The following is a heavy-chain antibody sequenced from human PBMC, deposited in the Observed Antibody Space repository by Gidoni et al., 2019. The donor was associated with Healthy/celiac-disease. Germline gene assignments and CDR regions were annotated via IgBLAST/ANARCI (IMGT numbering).Heavy chain of an antibody. D-gene: IGHD6-19*01. V-gene: IGHV3-33*01. Sequence: QVQLVASGGGVVQPGRSLRRSCAASGFTFSSYGMHWVRPAPGKGLEWVAVIWYDGSNKYYADSVKGRFTISRDNSKNTLYLQMNSLRAEDTAVYYCARAGGGSSGWYVSYYFDYWGQGTLVTVSS. CDR2: IWYDGSNK. CDR1: GFTFSSYG. CDR3: ARAGGGSSGWYVSYYFDY. J-gene: IGHJ4*02.